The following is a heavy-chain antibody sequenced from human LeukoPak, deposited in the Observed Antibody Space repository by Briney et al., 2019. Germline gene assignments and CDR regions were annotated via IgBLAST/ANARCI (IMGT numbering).Heavy chain of an antibody. CDR1: GFTFSGSA. Sequence: GGSLRLSCAASGFTFSGSAMHWVRQASGKGLEWVGRIRSKANSYATAYAASVKGRFTISRDDSMNTAYLQMNSLKAEDTAVYYCTTTIAVAGITWFDPWGQGTLVTVSS. J-gene: IGHJ5*02. V-gene: IGHV3-73*01. CDR3: TTTIAVAGITWFDP. D-gene: IGHD6-19*01. CDR2: IRSKANSYAT.